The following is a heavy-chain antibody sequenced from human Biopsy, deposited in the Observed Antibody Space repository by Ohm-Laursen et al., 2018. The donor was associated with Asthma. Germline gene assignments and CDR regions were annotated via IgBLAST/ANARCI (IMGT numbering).Heavy chain of an antibody. D-gene: IGHD7-27*01. J-gene: IGHJ4*02. V-gene: IGHV4-39*01. CDR2: ISYTGNT. CDR1: GGSMSSSSYS. Sequence: SETLSLTCTVSGGSMSSSSYSWGWIRQPPGKGLEWIGSISYTGNTDIPSLRSRVTLSVDTSTNNFSLNLTSVTAADTAVFYCARHWNWGSFFDYWGQGMLVTVSS. CDR3: ARHWNWGSFFDY.